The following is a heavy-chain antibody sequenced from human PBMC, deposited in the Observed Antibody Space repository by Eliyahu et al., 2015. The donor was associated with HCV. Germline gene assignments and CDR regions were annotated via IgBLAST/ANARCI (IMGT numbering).Heavy chain of an antibody. J-gene: IGHJ4*02. V-gene: IGHV4-39*01. D-gene: IGHD2-2*02. CDR1: GGSISSRSXX. CDR3: ARHGEVPAVITRQTGVYY. CDR2: FFYSGST. Sequence: QLQLQESGPGLVKPSETLSLTCTVSGGSISSRSXXWGWIRQPPGKGLEWVGSFFYSGSTYYNPSLKSRVTISVDTSKHQFSLRLSSVTAADTAVYYCARHGEVPAVITRQTGVYYWGQGTLVTVSS.